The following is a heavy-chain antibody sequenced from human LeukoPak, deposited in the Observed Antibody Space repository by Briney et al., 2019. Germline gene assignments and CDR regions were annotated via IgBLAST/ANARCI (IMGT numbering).Heavy chain of an antibody. Sequence: ASVKVSCKASGYTLTDYYIHWVRRAPGQGLECLGRINPNSGDTNYAQKFQGRVTMTRDTSISTAYMELSGLRSDDTAVYYCARTDYGGNVYYFDYWGQGTLVTVSS. CDR2: INPNSGDT. V-gene: IGHV1-2*06. CDR1: GYTLTDYY. CDR3: ARTDYGGNVYYFDY. D-gene: IGHD4-23*01. J-gene: IGHJ4*02.